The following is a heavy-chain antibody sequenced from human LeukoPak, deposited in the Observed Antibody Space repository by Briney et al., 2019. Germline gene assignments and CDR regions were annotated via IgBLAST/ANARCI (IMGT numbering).Heavy chain of an antibody. Sequence: GRSLRLSCAASGFTFSSYGMHWVRQAPGKGLEWVAVIWYDGSNKYYADSVKGRFTISRDNSKNTLYLQMNSLRAEDTAVYYCARESGFGELYWLDPWGQGTLVTVSS. CDR3: ARESGFGELYWLDP. CDR1: GFTFSSYG. J-gene: IGHJ5*02. V-gene: IGHV3-33*01. D-gene: IGHD3-10*01. CDR2: IWYDGSNK.